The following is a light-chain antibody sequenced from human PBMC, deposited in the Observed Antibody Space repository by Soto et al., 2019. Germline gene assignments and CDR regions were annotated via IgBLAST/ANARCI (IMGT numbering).Light chain of an antibody. CDR2: KVS. CDR1: QRLVHSDGNTY. Sequence: DIVMTQTPLSSPVILGQPASISFRSSQRLVHSDGNTYLSCLQQRPGQPARLLIYKVSKRFSGVPDRFSGSGAGTDFTLKGRRVEAEDVGVYDCTQVTQFLTFGGGTKVDIK. V-gene: IGKV2-24*01. J-gene: IGKJ4*01. CDR3: TQVTQFLT.